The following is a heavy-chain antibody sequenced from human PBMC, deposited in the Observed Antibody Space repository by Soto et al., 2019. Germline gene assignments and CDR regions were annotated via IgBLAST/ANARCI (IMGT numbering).Heavy chain of an antibody. V-gene: IGHV3-30*03. CDR2: LSYDEDTK. D-gene: IGHD2-8*01. Sequence: QVQVVESGGDVVQPGRSLRLSCAASGFTFNSYGMHWVRQAPGKGLEWVAVLSYDEDTKYYADSVKGRFTVSGDRSTNTLFLQMKSLRAEDTALYYCARTSNGIYGGFEIWGQGTVVPVSS. CDR1: GFTFNSYG. J-gene: IGHJ3*02. CDR3: ARTSNGIYGGFEI.